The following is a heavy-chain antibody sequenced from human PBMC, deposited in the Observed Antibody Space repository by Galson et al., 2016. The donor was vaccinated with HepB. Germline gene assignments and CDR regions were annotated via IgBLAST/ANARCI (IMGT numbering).Heavy chain of an antibody. Sequence: SVKVSCKASGGTFSNYAISWVRQAPGQGLEWMGGIIPMFGFSNYAQKFQGRVTITADKSTNTAYMEVRRLTSEDTAVYYCARAVGLEHYYRGMDVWGQGTLVTVSS. D-gene: IGHD1-26*01. CDR2: IIPMFGFS. CDR3: ARAVGLEHYYRGMDV. V-gene: IGHV1-69*10. CDR1: GGTFSNYA. J-gene: IGHJ6*02.